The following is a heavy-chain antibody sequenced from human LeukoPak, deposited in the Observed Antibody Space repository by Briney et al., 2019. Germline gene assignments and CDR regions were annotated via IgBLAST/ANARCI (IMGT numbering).Heavy chain of an antibody. CDR3: ARENYGDHYFDY. CDR2: ISYDGSKK. D-gene: IGHD4-17*01. V-gene: IGHV3-30-3*01. CDR1: GFTFSSYW. J-gene: IGHJ4*02. Sequence: GGSLRLSCAASGFTFSSYWMSWVRQAPGKGLEWVAVISYDGSKKYYADSVKGRFTISRDNSKNTLYLQMNSLRAEDTAVYYCARENYGDHYFDYWGQGTLVTVSS.